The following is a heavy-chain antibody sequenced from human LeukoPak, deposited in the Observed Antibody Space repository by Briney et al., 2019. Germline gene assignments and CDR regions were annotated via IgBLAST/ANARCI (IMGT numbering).Heavy chain of an antibody. J-gene: IGHJ5*02. V-gene: IGHV1-46*01. CDR2: ISPRGGST. CDR3: ARDNSVRDEAWWFNP. D-gene: IGHD5-24*01. CDR1: VYTFTSNF. Sequence: ASVKVSCMAFVYTFTSNFMHWVRQAPGRGREWMGVISPRGGSTTSAQKFQGRVTLTRDMSTSTDYLELSSLRSEDTAVYYCARDNSVRDEAWWFNPWGQGTLVTVSS.